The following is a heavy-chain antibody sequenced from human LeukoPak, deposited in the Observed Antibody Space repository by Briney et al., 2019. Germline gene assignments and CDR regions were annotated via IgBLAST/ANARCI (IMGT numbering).Heavy chain of an antibody. V-gene: IGHV4-61*01. D-gene: IGHD6-19*01. CDR2: IYYSGST. J-gene: IGHJ4*02. CDR3: ARDSSGWYY. Sequence: PSETLSLTCTTSGGSISSSSYYWSWIRQPPGKGLEWIGYIYYSGSTNYNPSLKSRVTISVDTSKNQFSLKLSSVTAADTAVYYCARDSSGWYYWGQGTLVTVSS. CDR1: GGSISSSSYY.